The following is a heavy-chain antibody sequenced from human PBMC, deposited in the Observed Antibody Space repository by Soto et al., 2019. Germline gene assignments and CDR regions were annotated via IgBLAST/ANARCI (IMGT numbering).Heavy chain of an antibody. D-gene: IGHD1-26*01. CDR2: ISTSGSST. CDR1: GFSFSDYY. Sequence: QVQLVESGGGSVKPGGSLRLSCAASGFSFSDYYMSWIRQAPGKGLEWVSLISTSGSSTDYADSVKGRFTISRDNAKNSLSLQMNSLRAVDTAVYYCANLAKNYYHYMDVWGKGTTVTVSS. CDR3: ANLAKNYYHYMDV. V-gene: IGHV3-11*01. J-gene: IGHJ6*03.